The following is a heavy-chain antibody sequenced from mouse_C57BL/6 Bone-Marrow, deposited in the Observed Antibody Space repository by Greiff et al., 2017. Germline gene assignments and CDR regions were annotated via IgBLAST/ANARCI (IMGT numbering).Heavy chain of an antibody. CDR3: ARKDGRRYFDV. J-gene: IGHJ1*03. CDR2: INPSNGGT. D-gene: IGHD2-3*01. V-gene: IGHV1-53*01. Sequence: QVQLQQPGTELVQPGASVKLSCKATGYTFTSYWMHWVKQRPGQGLEWIGNINPSNGGTNYNEKFKSKATLTVDKSSSTAYMQLSSLTSEDSAVYYCARKDGRRYFDVWGTGTTVTVSS. CDR1: GYTFTSYW.